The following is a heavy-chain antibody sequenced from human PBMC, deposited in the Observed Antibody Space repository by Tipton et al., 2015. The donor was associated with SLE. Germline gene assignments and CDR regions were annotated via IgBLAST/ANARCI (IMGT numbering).Heavy chain of an antibody. Sequence: TLSLTCTVSGGSISSGNSYWNWIRQPAGKGLEYIGYIYYTGSTSSHPSLKSRVSISLDTSNNQMSLKLTSVTAADTAVYYCARGPHLGNSYFYFGLDVWGQGTTVTVSS. V-gene: IGHV4-61*10. D-gene: IGHD3-10*01. CDR3: ARGPHLGNSYFYFGLDV. CDR1: GGSISSGNSY. CDR2: IYYTGST. J-gene: IGHJ6*02.